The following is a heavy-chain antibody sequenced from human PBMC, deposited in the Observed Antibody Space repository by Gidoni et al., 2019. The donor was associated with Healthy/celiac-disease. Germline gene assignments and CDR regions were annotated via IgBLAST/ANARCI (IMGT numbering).Heavy chain of an antibody. J-gene: IGHJ6*02. CDR1: GFSFGSYG. V-gene: IGHV3-33*01. Sequence: QVQLVESGGGVVQPGRSLRLSCAASGFSFGSYGRHWVRHAPGKGLVWVSVIWYDGSNKYYADSVKRRFTISRDNSKNPLYLQMNSLRAEDTSVYYCAREQEAYYYYSSGYSSGMDVWGQGTTVTVSS. D-gene: IGHD3-22*01. CDR3: AREQEAYYYYSSGYSSGMDV. CDR2: IWYDGSNK.